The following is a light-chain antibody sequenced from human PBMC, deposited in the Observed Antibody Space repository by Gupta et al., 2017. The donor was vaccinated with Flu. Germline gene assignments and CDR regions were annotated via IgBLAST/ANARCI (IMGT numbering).Light chain of an antibody. CDR2: DAS. J-gene: IGKJ1*01. CDR1: QSVSSN. CDR3: QHYDHWPA. V-gene: IGKV3-15*01. Sequence: ETVMTLSPATLSVSPGDRATLSSRAGQSVSSNLAWYQQKPGKAPRLLIYDASTRATGLPARFSGSGSGTEFTLTISSLQSEDFAVYFCQHYDHWPAFGQGTKVEIK.